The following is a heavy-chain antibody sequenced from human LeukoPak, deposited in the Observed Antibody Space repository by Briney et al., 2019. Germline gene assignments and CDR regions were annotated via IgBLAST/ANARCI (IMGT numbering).Heavy chain of an antibody. V-gene: IGHV4-39*01. CDR1: GGSISSSSYY. CDR2: IYYSGST. D-gene: IGHD3-22*01. CDR3: ARRSIDTYYYDSSGYAIPFFADY. Sequence: PSEALSLTCTVSGGSISSSSYYWGWIRQPPGKGLEWIGSIYYSGSTYYNPSLKSRVTISVDTSKNQFSLKLSSVTAADTAVYYCARRSIDTYYYDSSGYAIPFFADYWGQGTLVTVSS. J-gene: IGHJ4*02.